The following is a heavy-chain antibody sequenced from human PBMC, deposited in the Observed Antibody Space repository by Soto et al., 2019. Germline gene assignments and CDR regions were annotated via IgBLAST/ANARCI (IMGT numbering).Heavy chain of an antibody. CDR2: INHSGST. D-gene: IGHD3-9*01. Sequence: PETLSHTCAGYGGSFSVYYGIWFRQPPGKGLEWIGEINHSGSTNYNPSLKSRVTISVDTSKNQFSLKLSSVTAADTAVYYCARGKPDILTTRGYYYYYGMNVWGQGTTVT. J-gene: IGHJ6*02. CDR3: ARGKPDILTTRGYYYYYGMNV. V-gene: IGHV4-34*01. CDR1: GGSFSVYY.